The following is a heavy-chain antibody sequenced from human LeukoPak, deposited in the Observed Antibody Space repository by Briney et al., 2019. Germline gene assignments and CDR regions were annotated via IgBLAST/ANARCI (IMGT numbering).Heavy chain of an antibody. V-gene: IGHV5-51*01. CDR3: ARFPYYYDSSGYTRYFDY. Sequence: GEPLKISCKGSGYSFTNYWIGWGRQMPGKGLGWMGIIYPDDSDTRYSPSFQGQVTISTDKSISTAYLQWSSLKASDTAMYFCARFPYYYDSSGYTRYFDYWGQGTLVTVSS. D-gene: IGHD3-22*01. CDR2: IYPDDSDT. J-gene: IGHJ4*02. CDR1: GYSFTNYW.